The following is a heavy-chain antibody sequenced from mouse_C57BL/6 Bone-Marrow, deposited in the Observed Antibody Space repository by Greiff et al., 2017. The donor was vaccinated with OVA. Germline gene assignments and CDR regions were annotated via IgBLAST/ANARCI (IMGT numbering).Heavy chain of an antibody. Sequence: VQLQQPGPELVKPGASVKISCKASGYTFTDYYINWVKQRPGQGLEWIGWIFPGSGSTYYNEKFKGKATLTVDKSSSTAYMLLSSLTSEDSAVYFCARARGVYYGSSSFAYWGQGTLVTVSA. CDR3: ARARGVYYGSSSFAY. D-gene: IGHD1-1*01. J-gene: IGHJ3*01. CDR2: IFPGSGST. V-gene: IGHV1-75*01. CDR1: GYTFTDYY.